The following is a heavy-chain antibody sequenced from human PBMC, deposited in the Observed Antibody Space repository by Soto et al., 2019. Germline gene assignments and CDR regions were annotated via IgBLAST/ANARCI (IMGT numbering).Heavy chain of an antibody. Sequence: GGSRRLSWAGSGFTFGDSYMSWIGQAPGKGLEWLSYISPGSRYPAYADSVKGRFTISRDNAKRSLYLQMMSLTAEDTAIYYCVRGGGGGLFDPWGQGTMVTVSS. J-gene: IGHJ5*02. V-gene: IGHV3-11*06. CDR3: VRGGGGGLFDP. D-gene: IGHD2-15*01. CDR2: ISPGSRYP. CDR1: GFTFGDSY.